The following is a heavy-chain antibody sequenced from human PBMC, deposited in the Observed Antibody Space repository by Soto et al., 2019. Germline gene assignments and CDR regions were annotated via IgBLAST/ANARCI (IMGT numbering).Heavy chain of an antibody. Sequence: ASVKVSCKASGYTFTSYAMHWVRQAPGQGLEWMGWINPNSGGTNYAQKFQGWVTMTRDTSISTAYMELSRLRSDETAVYYCARQYYDYVWGSYMYYFDYWGQGTLVTVSS. D-gene: IGHD3-16*01. CDR2: INPNSGGT. CDR1: GYTFTSYA. V-gene: IGHV1-2*04. J-gene: IGHJ4*02. CDR3: ARQYYDYVWGSYMYYFDY.